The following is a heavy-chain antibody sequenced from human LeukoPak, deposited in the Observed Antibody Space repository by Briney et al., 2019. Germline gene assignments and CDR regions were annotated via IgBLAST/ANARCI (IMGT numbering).Heavy chain of an antibody. CDR2: IYASGAS. CDR1: GGSISSRNYH. J-gene: IGHJ4*02. D-gene: IGHD5-24*01. V-gene: IGHV4-61*02. Sequence: SQTLSLTCTLSGGSISSRNYHWNWIRQAARKGPEWIGRIYASGASKYNPSFNGRVTMSLDTSKNQFSLSLSSMTAADTAFYYCARSQIQLHLPWYFDYWGQGILVTVSS. CDR3: ARSQIQLHLPWYFDY.